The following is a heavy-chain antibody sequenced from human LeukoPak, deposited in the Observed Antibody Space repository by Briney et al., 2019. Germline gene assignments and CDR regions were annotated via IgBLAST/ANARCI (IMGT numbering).Heavy chain of an antibody. CDR1: GDSIGSGRYY. V-gene: IGHV4-61*02. D-gene: IGHD3-16*01. Sequence: SETLSLTCTVSGDSIGSGRYYWSWIRQPAGKGLEWIGRLYPTSGCFNYSLSLKSRLTISVDTSNHTFSLRLSSVPAAYTALYLFPRGSYDARLPPPDVWRRGTLVTVSS. CDR2: LYPTSGCF. CDR3: PRGSYDARLPPPDV. J-gene: IGHJ4*02.